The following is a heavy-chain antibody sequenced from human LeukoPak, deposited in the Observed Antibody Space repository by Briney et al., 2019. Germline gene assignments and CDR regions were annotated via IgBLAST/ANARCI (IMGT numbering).Heavy chain of an antibody. Sequence: GGSLRLSCAASGFTFDDYAMHWVRQAPGKGLEWVSGISWNSGSIGYADSVKGRFTISRDNAKNSLYLQMNSLRAEDTGLYYCAKAGSWYGSYYFDYWGQGTLVTVSS. D-gene: IGHD6-13*01. CDR2: ISWNSGSI. CDR1: GFTFDDYA. V-gene: IGHV3-9*01. CDR3: AKAGSWYGSYYFDY. J-gene: IGHJ4*02.